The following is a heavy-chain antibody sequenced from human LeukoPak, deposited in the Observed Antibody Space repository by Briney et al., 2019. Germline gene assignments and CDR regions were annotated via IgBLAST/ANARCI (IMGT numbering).Heavy chain of an antibody. J-gene: IGHJ4*02. CDR1: AGSISSRSYY. D-gene: IGHD2-2*01. CDR3: ARHLVVPAASRGFDY. V-gene: IGHV4-39*01. CDR2: IYYSGST. Sequence: SETLSLTCTVSAGSISSRSYYWDWIRQPPGKGLEWIGSIYYSGSTYYNPSLKSRVTISVDTSKNQFSLKLSSVTAADTAVYYCARHLVVPAASRGFDYWGQGTLVTVSS.